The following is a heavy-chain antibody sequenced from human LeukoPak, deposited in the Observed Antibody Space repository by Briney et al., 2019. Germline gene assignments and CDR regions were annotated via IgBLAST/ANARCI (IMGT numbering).Heavy chain of an antibody. CDR2: INHSGST. CDR1: GGSFSGYY. CDR3: ARKTRGYSYGFDY. Sequence: SETLSLTCAVYGGSFSGYYWSWIRQPPGKGLEWIGEINHSGSTNYNPSLKSRVTISVDTSKNQLSLKLSSVTAADTAVYYCARKTRGYSYGFDYWGQGTLVTVSS. J-gene: IGHJ4*02. V-gene: IGHV4-34*01. D-gene: IGHD5-18*01.